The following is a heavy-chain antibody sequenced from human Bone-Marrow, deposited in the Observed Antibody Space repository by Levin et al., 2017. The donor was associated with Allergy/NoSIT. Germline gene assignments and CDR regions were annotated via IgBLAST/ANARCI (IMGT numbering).Heavy chain of an antibody. D-gene: IGHD6-25*01. CDR3: ARGSGERSPYPMDV. CDR1: GYILTTYY. Sequence: ASVKVSCQASGYILTTYYIHWVRQAPGQGLEWMGRIDPNSGGTNLAQKFKGRVTMTRDTSIGTAYMELSSLRSDDTAVYFCARGSGERSPYPMDVWGPGSTVTVSS. CDR2: IDPNSGGT. V-gene: IGHV1-2*06. J-gene: IGHJ6*02.